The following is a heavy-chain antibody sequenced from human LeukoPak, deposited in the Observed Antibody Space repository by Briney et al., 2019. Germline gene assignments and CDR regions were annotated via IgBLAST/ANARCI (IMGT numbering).Heavy chain of an antibody. CDR3: ARDGGTRYNWNYDYYYYYMGV. Sequence: GASVKVSCKASGYTFTDYYMHWVQQAPGKGLEWMGRVDPEDGETIYAEKFQGRVTMTRDTSISTAYMELSRLRSDDTAVYYCARDGGTRYNWNYDYYYYYMGVWGKGTTVTVSS. CDR2: VDPEDGET. V-gene: IGHV1-2*06. D-gene: IGHD1-7*01. CDR1: GYTFTDYY. J-gene: IGHJ6*03.